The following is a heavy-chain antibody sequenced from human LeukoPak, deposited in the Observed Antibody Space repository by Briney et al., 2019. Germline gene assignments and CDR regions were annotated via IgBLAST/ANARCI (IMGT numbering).Heavy chain of an antibody. J-gene: IGHJ4*02. CDR2: ISGSGGST. CDR3: ANDDGYTYFDY. CDR1: GFTFSSYG. V-gene: IGHV3-23*01. Sequence: GGTLRLSCAASGFTFSSYGMSWVRQAPGKGLEWVSAISGSGGSTYYADSVKGRFTISRDNSKNTLYLQMNSLRAEDTAVYYCANDDGYTYFDYWGQGTLVTVSS. D-gene: IGHD5-24*01.